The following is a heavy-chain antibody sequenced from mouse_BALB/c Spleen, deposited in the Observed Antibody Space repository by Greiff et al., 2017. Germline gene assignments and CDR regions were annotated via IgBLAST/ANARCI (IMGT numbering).Heavy chain of an antibody. Sequence: EVQLQQSGPELVKPGASVKISCKASGYSFTGYYMHWVKQSHVKSLEWIGRINPYNGATSYNQNFKDKASLTVDKSSSTAYMELHSLTSEDSAVYYCARPYGNYDYFDYWGQGTTLTVSS. D-gene: IGHD2-10*02. CDR2: INPYNGAT. CDR3: ARPYGNYDYFDY. CDR1: GYSFTGYY. J-gene: IGHJ2*01. V-gene: IGHV1-26*01.